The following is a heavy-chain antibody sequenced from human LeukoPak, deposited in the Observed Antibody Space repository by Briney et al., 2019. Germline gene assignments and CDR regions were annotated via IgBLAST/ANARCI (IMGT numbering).Heavy chain of an antibody. CDR1: GYTFTTCA. D-gene: IGHD6-19*01. CDR2: IHADSGNT. Sequence: ASVKVSCKTSGYTFTTCAVHWVRQAPGQRLEWMGWIHADSGNTKYSQKLQGRVAIARDTSASTIYMELTSLRIEDTAVYFCTIGLAGDWDAFDIWGLGTMVTVSS. CDR3: TIGLAGDWDAFDI. V-gene: IGHV1-3*01. J-gene: IGHJ3*02.